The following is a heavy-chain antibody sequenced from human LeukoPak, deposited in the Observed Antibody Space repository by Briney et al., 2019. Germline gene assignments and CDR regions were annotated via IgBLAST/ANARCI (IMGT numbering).Heavy chain of an antibody. Sequence: SETLSLTCAVYGGSFSGYYWSWIRQPPGKGLEWIGEINHSGSTNYNPSLKSRVTISVDTSKNQFSLKLSSVTAADTAVYYCARRLGVFYDSNGYPPGGGYFDYWGQGTLVTVSS. D-gene: IGHD3-22*01. J-gene: IGHJ4*02. CDR3: ARRLGVFYDSNGYPPGGGYFDY. CDR1: GGSFSGYY. V-gene: IGHV4-34*01. CDR2: INHSGST.